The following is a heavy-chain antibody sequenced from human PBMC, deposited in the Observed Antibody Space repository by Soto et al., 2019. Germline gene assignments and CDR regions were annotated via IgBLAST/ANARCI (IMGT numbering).Heavy chain of an antibody. CDR3: ARARTGYEMDA. J-gene: IGHJ6*02. Sequence: QVQLVQSGVEVREPGASVKVSCKAVRYIFTNYGVSWVRQAPGQGLEWMGWITTYNGNTEYAQKLQGRVTMTTDACTSTAYMELRSLRSDDTAIYYYARARTGYEMDAWGQGTTVTVSS. CDR2: ITTYNGNT. D-gene: IGHD1-1*01. CDR1: RYIFTNYG. V-gene: IGHV1-18*01.